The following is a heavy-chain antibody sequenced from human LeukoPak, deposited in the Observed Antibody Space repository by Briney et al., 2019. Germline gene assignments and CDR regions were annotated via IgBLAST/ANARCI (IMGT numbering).Heavy chain of an antibody. V-gene: IGHV3-23*01. J-gene: IGHJ4*02. CDR3: AKSAYYDSSGFYREYYFDY. CDR1: RFTFSNYA. CDR2: ISGSGGST. D-gene: IGHD3-22*01. Sequence: SGGSLRLSCAASRFTFSNYAMSWVRQAPGKGLEWVSTISGSGGSTYYADSVKGRFTTSRDNSKNTLHLQMNSLRAEDTAVYYCAKSAYYDSSGFYREYYFDYWGQGTLVTVSS.